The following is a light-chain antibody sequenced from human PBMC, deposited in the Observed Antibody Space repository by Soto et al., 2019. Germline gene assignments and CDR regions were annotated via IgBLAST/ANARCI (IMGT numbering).Light chain of an antibody. J-gene: IGKJ1*01. V-gene: IGKV3-20*01. CDR3: QQWGSSSWT. CDR2: GAS. Sequence: EVVLTQSPGTLSLSPGERATLSCRASQSVSSTYLAWYQQKPGQAPRLLIYGASTRATGIPDRFSGSGSGTDFTLTISRLEPEDFAVYYCQQWGSSSWTFGQGTKVDTK. CDR1: QSVSSTY.